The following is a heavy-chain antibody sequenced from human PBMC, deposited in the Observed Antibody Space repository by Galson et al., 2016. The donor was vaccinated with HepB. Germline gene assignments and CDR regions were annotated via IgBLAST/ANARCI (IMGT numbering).Heavy chain of an antibody. CDR2: LSGNSNFG. J-gene: IGHJ4*02. Sequence: FLRLSCAASGFSFSDYYMTWIRQAPGKGLEWVSYLSGNSNFGNYADSVKGRFTISRDNSKNTLYLYMNNLTAGDTAIYYCGKHGGFDYWGQGALVTVSS. D-gene: IGHD3-16*01. V-gene: IGHV3-11*03. CDR1: GFSFSDYY. CDR3: GKHGGFDY.